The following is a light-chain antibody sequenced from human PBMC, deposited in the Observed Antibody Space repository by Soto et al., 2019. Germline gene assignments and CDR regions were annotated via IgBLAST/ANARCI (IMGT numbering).Light chain of an antibody. Sequence: QSALTQPASVSGSPGQSITISFTGTSSDVGTYNLVSWYQQRPGKAPPLIIFEDDQRPSGVSFRFSGSKSGNTASLTISGVQTEDEADYYCCSYAGSSTYVFGTGTKATVL. J-gene: IGLJ1*01. V-gene: IGLV2-23*01. CDR3: CSYAGSSTYV. CDR1: SSDVGTYNL. CDR2: EDD.